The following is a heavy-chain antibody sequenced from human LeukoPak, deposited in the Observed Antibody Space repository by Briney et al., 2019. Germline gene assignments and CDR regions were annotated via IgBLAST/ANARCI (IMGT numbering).Heavy chain of an antibody. CDR2: IYYSGST. J-gene: IGHJ5*02. CDR3: AISNYGSGSYYT. Sequence: SETLSLTCIVSGGSISNYYWRWIRQPPGEGLEWVGFIYYSGSTHYNPSLNTRVTISIDTTKEQFSLKLSSVPAADTAVYYCAISNYGSGSYYTWGQGTLVTVSS. CDR1: GGSISNYY. D-gene: IGHD3-10*01. V-gene: IGHV4-59*03.